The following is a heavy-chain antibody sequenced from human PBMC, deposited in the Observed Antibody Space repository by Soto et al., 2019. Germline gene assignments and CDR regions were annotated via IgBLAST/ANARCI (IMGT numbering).Heavy chain of an antibody. D-gene: IGHD6-13*01. CDR3: ARVQYSSSWYVYFDY. Sequence: TLSLTCTVSGGSISSYYWSWIRQPPGKGLEWIGYIYYSGSTNYNPSLKSRVTISVDTSKNQFSLKLSSVTAADTAVYYCARVQYSSSWYVYFDYWGQGTLVTVSS. V-gene: IGHV4-59*01. CDR2: IYYSGST. J-gene: IGHJ4*02. CDR1: GGSISSYY.